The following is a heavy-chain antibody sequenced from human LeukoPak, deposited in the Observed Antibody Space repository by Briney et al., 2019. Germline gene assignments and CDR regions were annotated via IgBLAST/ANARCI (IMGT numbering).Heavy chain of an antibody. J-gene: IGHJ4*02. Sequence: SETLSLTCTVSGGSMSSYYWSWIRQPPGKGLEWIGYIYDSGSTIQNPSLKSRSTISVDTSKNQFSLKLNSVTAADTAVYYCVKDRGNHVTDYWGQGTLVTVSS. CDR2: IYDSGST. D-gene: IGHD1-14*01. V-gene: IGHV4-59*01. CDR1: GGSMSSYY. CDR3: VKDRGNHVTDY.